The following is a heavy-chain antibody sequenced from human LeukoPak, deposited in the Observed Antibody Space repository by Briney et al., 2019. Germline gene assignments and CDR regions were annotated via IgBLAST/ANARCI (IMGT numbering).Heavy chain of an antibody. CDR3: ARGLSARWLPYYYYGMDV. CDR1: GGSFSGYY. CDR2: INHSGST. Sequence: SETLSLTCAVYGGSFSGYYWSWIRQLPGKGLEWIGEINHSGSTNYNPSLKSRVTISVDTSKNQFSLKLSSVAAADTAVYYCARGLSARWLPYYYYGMDVWGQGTTVTVSS. D-gene: IGHD5-24*01. V-gene: IGHV4-34*01. J-gene: IGHJ6*02.